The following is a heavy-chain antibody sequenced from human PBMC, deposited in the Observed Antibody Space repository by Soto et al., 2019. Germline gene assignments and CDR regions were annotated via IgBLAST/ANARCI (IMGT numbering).Heavy chain of an antibody. D-gene: IGHD2-21*01. V-gene: IGHV1-69*02. CDR2: IIPILGIA. CDR1: GGTFSSYT. CDR3: ASEAPNIVAYFDY. J-gene: IGHJ4*02. Sequence: ASVKVSCKASGGTFSSYTISWVRQAPGQGLEWMGRIIPILGIANYAQKFQGRVTITADKSTSTAYMELSSLRSEDTAVYYCASEAPNIVAYFDYWGQGTLVTVSS.